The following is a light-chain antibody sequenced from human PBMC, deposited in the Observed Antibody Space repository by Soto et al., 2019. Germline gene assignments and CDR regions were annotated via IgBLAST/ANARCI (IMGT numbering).Light chain of an antibody. CDR2: EGS. Sequence: DIQMTQSPSTLSASVGDRGTITCRASQCIGRWLAWYKQKPGKAPSLLIYEGSGLESGVPSRFSGSGSRTEFSLTISSLQPDGSATYYCQQYNTGWTFGQATKVEIK. J-gene: IGKJ1*01. V-gene: IGKV1-5*03. CDR1: QCIGRW. CDR3: QQYNTGWT.